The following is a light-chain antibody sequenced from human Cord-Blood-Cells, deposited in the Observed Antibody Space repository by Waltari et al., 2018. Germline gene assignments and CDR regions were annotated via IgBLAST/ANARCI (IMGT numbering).Light chain of an antibody. CDR3: QQANSFPLT. CDR2: AAS. CDR1: QGISSW. Sequence: IQMTQSPSDASATVDQTVTMTCRASQGISSWLARYQQKPGKAPKLLIYAASSLQSGVPSRFSGSGSGTDFTLTISSLQPEDFATYYCQQANSFPLTFGGGTKVEIQ. V-gene: IGKV1-12*01. J-gene: IGKJ4*01.